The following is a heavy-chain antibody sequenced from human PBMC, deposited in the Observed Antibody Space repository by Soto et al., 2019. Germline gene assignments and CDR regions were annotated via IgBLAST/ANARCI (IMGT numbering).Heavy chain of an antibody. J-gene: IGHJ6*02. D-gene: IGHD1-26*01. CDR1: GGTFSSYA. CDR3: ARRLGGNYGMDV. Sequence: ASVKVSCKASGGTFSSYATSWVRQAPGQGLEWMGGIIPIFGTANYAQKFQGRVTITADESTSTAYMELSSLRSEDTAVYYCARRLGGNYGMDVWGQGTTVTVSS. CDR2: IIPIFGTA. V-gene: IGHV1-69*13.